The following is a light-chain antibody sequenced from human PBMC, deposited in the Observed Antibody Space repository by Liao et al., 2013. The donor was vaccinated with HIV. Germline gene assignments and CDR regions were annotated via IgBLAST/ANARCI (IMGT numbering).Light chain of an antibody. CDR2: YDS. Sequence: SYELTQPPSVSVAPGKTARITCGGNNIGSKSVYWYQQKPGQAPVLVIYYDSDRPSGIPERFSGSNSGNTATLSISRVEAGDEADYYCQVWDSSSDIGVFGGGTKLTVL. CDR3: QVWDSSSDIGV. CDR1: NIGSKS. J-gene: IGLJ3*02. V-gene: IGLV3-21*01.